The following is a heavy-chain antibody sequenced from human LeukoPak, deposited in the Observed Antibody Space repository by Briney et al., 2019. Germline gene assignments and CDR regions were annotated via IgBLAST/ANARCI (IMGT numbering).Heavy chain of an antibody. CDR2: INPSGGST. V-gene: IGHV1-46*01. Sequence: SVKVSCKASVYTFTSYYMHLVLQAPGQGLECIVIINPSGGSTSYAQKFQGRVTMTRDMSTSTVYMELSSLRSEDTAVYYCARDIKQSIAAHNWFDPWGQGTLVTVSS. CDR3: ARDIKQSIAAHNWFDP. J-gene: IGHJ5*02. CDR1: VYTFTSYY. D-gene: IGHD6-6*01.